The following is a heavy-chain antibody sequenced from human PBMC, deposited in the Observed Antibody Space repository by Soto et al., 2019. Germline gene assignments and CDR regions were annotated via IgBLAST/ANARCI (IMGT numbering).Heavy chain of an antibody. V-gene: IGHV3-33*01. CDR2: IWYDENNN. J-gene: IGHJ4*02. Sequence: QVQLVESGGGVVQPGTSLRLSCAASGFTFRTYGFHWVRQAPGKGLEWVALIWYDENNNNYADSVKGRFTISRDNSQNSLYLQINSLRSEDTAVHYCARDFKKGSYLDYWGQGTLVSVSS. D-gene: IGHD3-10*01. CDR3: ARDFKKGSYLDY. CDR1: GFTFRTYG.